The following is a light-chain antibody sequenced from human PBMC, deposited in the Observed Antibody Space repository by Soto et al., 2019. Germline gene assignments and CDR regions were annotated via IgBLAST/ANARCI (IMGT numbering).Light chain of an antibody. CDR1: SSDVGGYNY. CDR3: CSYAGSYTLVV. CDR2: DVS. Sequence: QSVLTQPRSVSGSPGQSVTISCTGTSSDVGGYNYVSWYQQHPGKAPKLMIYDVSKRPSGVPDRFSGSKSGNTASLTISRLQAEDEADYYCCSYAGSYTLVVFGGGTKVTVL. V-gene: IGLV2-11*01. J-gene: IGLJ2*01.